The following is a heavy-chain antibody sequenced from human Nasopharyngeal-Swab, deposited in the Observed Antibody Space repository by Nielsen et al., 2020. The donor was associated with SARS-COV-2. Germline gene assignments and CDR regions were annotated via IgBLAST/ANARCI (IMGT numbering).Heavy chain of an antibody. CDR2: IGGDGGST. V-gene: IGHV3-23*01. CDR3: AKDRQWLAIEY. D-gene: IGHD6-19*01. CDR1: GFSFSSYW. J-gene: IGHJ4*02. Sequence: GESLKISCAVSGFSFSSYWMSWVRQAPGKRLEWVSVIGGDGGSTYYADSVKGRFTISRDNSKSTLYLQMNSLRAEDTAVYYCAKDRQWLAIEYWGQGILVAVSS.